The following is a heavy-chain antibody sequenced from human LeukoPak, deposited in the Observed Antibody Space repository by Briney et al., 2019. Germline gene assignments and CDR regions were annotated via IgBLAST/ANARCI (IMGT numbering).Heavy chain of an antibody. V-gene: IGHV4-39*07. Sequence: SETLSLTCTVSGGSISSSSYYWGWIRQPPGKGLEWIGSIYYSGSTYYNPSLKSRVTISVDTSKNQFSLKLSSVTAADTAVYYCAMEDRFGESFYYYGMDVWGQGTTVTVSS. J-gene: IGHJ6*02. CDR1: GGSISSSSYY. D-gene: IGHD3-10*01. CDR3: AMEDRFGESFYYYGMDV. CDR2: IYYSGST.